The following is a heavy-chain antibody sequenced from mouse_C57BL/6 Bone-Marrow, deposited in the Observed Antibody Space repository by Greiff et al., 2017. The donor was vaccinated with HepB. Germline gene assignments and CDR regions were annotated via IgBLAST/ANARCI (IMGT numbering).Heavy chain of an antibody. V-gene: IGHV5-4*01. D-gene: IGHD2-2*01. CDR1: GFTFSSYA. CDR3: ARTGYLTGFAY. J-gene: IGHJ3*01. CDR2: ISDGGSYT. Sequence: EVQVVESGGGLVKPGGSLKLSCAASGFTFSSYAMSWVRQTPEKRLEWVATISDGGSYTYYPDNVKGRFTISRDNAKNNLYLQMSHLKSEDTAMYYCARTGYLTGFAYWGQGTLVTVSA.